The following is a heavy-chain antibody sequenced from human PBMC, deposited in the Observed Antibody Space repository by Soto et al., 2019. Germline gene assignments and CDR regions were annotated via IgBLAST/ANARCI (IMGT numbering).Heavy chain of an antibody. CDR3: ARGAKISRITIFGVVIRPYYYYYMDV. J-gene: IGHJ6*03. CDR2: MNPNSGNT. Sequence: ASVKVSCKASGYTFTSYDINWVRQATGQGLEWMGWMNPNSGNTGYAQKFQGRVTMTRNTSISTAYMELSSLRSEDTAVYYCARGAKISRITIFGVVIRPYYYYYMDVWGKGTTVTVSS. D-gene: IGHD3-3*01. V-gene: IGHV1-8*01. CDR1: GYTFTSYD.